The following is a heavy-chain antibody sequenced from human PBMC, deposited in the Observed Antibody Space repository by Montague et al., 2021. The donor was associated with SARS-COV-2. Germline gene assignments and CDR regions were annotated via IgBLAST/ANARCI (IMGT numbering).Heavy chain of an antibody. J-gene: IGHJ5*02. Sequence: TLSLTCTGDLHCGCRGTQAQIGRAHAGTTVPVSIRRLSTAGNTNYNPSLKSRVTISVDTSKNQFSLKLSSVTAADTAVYYCARGCSGGSCYPNPFSTWGQGTLVTVSS. CDR3: ARGCSGGSCYPNPFST. D-gene: IGHD2-15*01. CDR2: LSTAGNT. CDR1: LHCGCRGTQA. V-gene: IGHV4-61*02.